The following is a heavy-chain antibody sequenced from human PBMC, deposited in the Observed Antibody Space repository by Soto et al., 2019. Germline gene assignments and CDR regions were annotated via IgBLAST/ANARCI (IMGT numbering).Heavy chain of an antibody. V-gene: IGHV4-39*01. Sequence: QLQLQESGPGLVKPSETLSLICTVSGGSISSSSYYWGWIRQPPGKGLEWIGSVYYSGSTYYNPSLKSRVTISVDTSKNQFPLKLSSVTAADTAVYYCANWPVVPVYYFDYWGQGTLVTVSS. CDR3: ANWPVVPVYYFDY. CDR2: VYYSGST. J-gene: IGHJ4*02. D-gene: IGHD2-2*01. CDR1: GGSISSSSYY.